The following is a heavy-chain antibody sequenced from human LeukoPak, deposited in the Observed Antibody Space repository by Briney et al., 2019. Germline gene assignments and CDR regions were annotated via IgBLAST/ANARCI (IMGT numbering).Heavy chain of an antibody. J-gene: IGHJ3*02. CDR3: ARDLKYYYGSGSYGDASDI. V-gene: IGHV3-48*01. Sequence: GGSQRLSCAASGFTLSGYSMNWVRQAPGKGLEWVSYISSSSSTIYYADSVKGRFTISRDNAKNSLYLQMNSLRAEDTAVYYCARDLKYYYGSGSYGDASDIWGQGTMVTVSS. CDR2: ISSSSSTI. CDR1: GFTLSGYS. D-gene: IGHD3-10*01.